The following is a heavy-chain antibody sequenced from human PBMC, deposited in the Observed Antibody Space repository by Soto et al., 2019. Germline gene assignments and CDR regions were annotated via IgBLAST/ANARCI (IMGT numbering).Heavy chain of an antibody. CDR3: ARAGVGIAAAGKAYYYYGMDV. V-gene: IGHV1-2*04. D-gene: IGHD6-13*01. Sequence: VASVKVSCKASGYTFTSYGISWVRQAPGQGLEWMGWINPYSGSTNYAQKFQGWVTMTRDTSISTAYMELSRLRSDDTAVYYCARAGVGIAAAGKAYYYYGMDVWGQGTTVTVSS. CDR1: GYTFTSYG. CDR2: INPYSGST. J-gene: IGHJ6*02.